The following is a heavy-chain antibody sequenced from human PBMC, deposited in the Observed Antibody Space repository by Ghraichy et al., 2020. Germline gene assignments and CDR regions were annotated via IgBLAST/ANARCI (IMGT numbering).Heavy chain of an antibody. J-gene: IGHJ4*02. CDR2: MNPNSGNT. CDR1: GYTFTSYD. CDR3: ARRWVGVVPAAMNDY. D-gene: IGHD2-2*01. Sequence: ASVKVSCKASGYTFTSYDINWVRQATGQGLEWMGWMNPNSGNTGYAQKFQGRVTMTRHTSISTAYMELSSLRSEDTAEYYCARRWVGVVPAAMNDYWGQGTLVTVSS. V-gene: IGHV1-8*01.